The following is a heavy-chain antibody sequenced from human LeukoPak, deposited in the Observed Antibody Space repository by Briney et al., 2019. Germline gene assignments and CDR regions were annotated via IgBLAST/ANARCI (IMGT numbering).Heavy chain of an antibody. CDR1: GYTFTSYG. Sequence: ASVKVSCKASGYTFTSYGISWVRQAPGQGLEWMGWISAYNGNTNYAQKLQGRVTMTTDTSTSTAYMELRSLRSDDTAVYYCARVITKVRGVIQADWFDPWGQGTLVTVSS. J-gene: IGHJ5*02. D-gene: IGHD3-10*01. CDR3: ARVITKVRGVIQADWFDP. CDR2: ISAYNGNT. V-gene: IGHV1-18*01.